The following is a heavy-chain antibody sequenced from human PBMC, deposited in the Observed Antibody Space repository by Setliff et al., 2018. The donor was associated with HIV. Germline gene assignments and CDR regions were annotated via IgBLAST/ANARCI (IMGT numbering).Heavy chain of an antibody. Sequence: SETLSLTCNVSGTSISSGTDYWSWIRQPAGKGLEWIGHISYNEYTNYNPSLKSRVTISLDTSKKHFSLDLYSVTAADTAVYYCARDHNSGTLHAFDLWGQGTKVTVSS. CDR2: ISYNEYT. D-gene: IGHD1-26*01. V-gene: IGHV4-61*10. CDR1: GTSISSGTDY. J-gene: IGHJ3*01. CDR3: ARDHNSGTLHAFDL.